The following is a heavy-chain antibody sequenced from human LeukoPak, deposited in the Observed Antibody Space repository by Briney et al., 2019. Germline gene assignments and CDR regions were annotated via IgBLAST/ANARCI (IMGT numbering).Heavy chain of an antibody. V-gene: IGHV4-34*01. CDR2: INHSGST. CDR3: AREREMATNGRYFDC. D-gene: IGHD5-24*01. J-gene: IGHJ4*02. Sequence: PSETLSLTCAVYGGSFSGYYWSWIRQPPGKGLEWIGEINHSGSTNYNPSLKSRVTISVDTSKNQFSLKLSSVTAADTAVYYCAREREMATNGRYFDCWGQGTLVTVSS. CDR1: GGSFSGYY.